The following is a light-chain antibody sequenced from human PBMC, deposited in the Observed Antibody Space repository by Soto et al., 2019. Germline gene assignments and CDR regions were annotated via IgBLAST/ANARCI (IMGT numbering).Light chain of an antibody. CDR3: QQYYRQAT. CDR2: MAS. J-gene: IGKJ1*01. V-gene: IGKV1-5*03. CDR1: QIITNW. Sequence: DIQITKAPSPLSASVRDRVTITCLASQIITNWLAWYQQKPGKAPKPLIYMASSLESGVPSRFSGSGGGTEFTLTISSLQPDDFATYYCQQYYRQATFGQGTKV.